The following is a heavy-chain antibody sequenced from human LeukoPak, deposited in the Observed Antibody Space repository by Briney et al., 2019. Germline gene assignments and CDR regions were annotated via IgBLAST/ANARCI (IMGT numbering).Heavy chain of an antibody. CDR2: IYPGDSDT. V-gene: IGHV5-51*01. Sequence: GESLKISCKGSGYSFSTYWIGWVRQMPGRGLEWMGIIYPGDSDTRYSPSFQGQVTISADKSISTAYLQWSSLKASDTAMYYCARPHYDSSGYEFDYWGQGTLVTVSS. J-gene: IGHJ4*02. CDR3: ARPHYDSSGYEFDY. CDR1: GYSFSTYW. D-gene: IGHD3-22*01.